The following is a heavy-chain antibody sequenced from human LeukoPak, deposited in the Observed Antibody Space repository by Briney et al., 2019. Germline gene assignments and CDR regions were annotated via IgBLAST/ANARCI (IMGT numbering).Heavy chain of an antibody. J-gene: IGHJ4*02. Sequence: GGSLRLSCAASGCTFSSYWMSWVRQAPGKGLEWVASIKQDGSEKYYVDSVKGRFTISRDNAKNSLYLQMNSLRAEDTAVYYCARGLGGSYDYWGQGTLVTVSS. CDR2: IKQDGSEK. D-gene: IGHD1-26*01. V-gene: IGHV3-7*01. CDR3: ARGLGGSYDY. CDR1: GCTFSSYW.